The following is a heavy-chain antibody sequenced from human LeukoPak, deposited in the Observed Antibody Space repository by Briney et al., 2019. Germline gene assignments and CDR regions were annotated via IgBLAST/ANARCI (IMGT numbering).Heavy chain of an antibody. CDR3: ARGDSSGATYYYYYMDV. CDR1: GGSISSYY. V-gene: IGHV4-59*01. J-gene: IGHJ6*03. Sequence: SETLSLTCTVSGGSISSYYWSWIRQPPGKGLEWIGYIYYSGSTNYNPSLKSRVTISVDTSKNQFSLKLSSVTAADTAVYYCARGDSSGATYYYYYMDVWGKGTTVTVSS. CDR2: IYYSGST. D-gene: IGHD6-19*01.